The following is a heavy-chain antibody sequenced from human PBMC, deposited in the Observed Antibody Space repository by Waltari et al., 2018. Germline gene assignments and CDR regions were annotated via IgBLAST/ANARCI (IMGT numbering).Heavy chain of an antibody. Sequence: VQLLESGGGLVQPGGSLRLSCAASGFTFSSYAMSWVRQAPGKGLEWVAVIWYDGSNKYYPDSVKGRFTISRDNSINTLYLQMNSLRPEDTAMYYCAKDHTSYGSGSHFDHWGQGTLVTVSS. D-gene: IGHD3-10*01. CDR2: IWYDGSNK. V-gene: IGHV3-33*03. CDR3: AKDHTSYGSGSHFDH. J-gene: IGHJ4*02. CDR1: GFTFSSYA.